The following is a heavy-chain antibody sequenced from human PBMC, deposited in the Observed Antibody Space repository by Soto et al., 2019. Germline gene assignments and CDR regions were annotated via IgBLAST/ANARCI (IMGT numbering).Heavy chain of an antibody. V-gene: IGHV1-69*04. CDR1: GGTFSSYT. CDR2: IIPILGIA. Sequence: SVKVSCKASGGTFSSYTISWVRQAPGQGLEWMGRIIPILGIANYAQKFQGRVTIAADKSTSTAYMELSSLRSEDTAVYYCAREDLLLWFGEPQYYLDYWGQGTLVTVSS. J-gene: IGHJ4*02. D-gene: IGHD3-10*01. CDR3: AREDLLLWFGEPQYYLDY.